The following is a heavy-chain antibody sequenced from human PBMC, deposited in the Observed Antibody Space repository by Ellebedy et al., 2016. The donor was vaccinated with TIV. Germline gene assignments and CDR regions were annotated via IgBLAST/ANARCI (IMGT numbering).Heavy chain of an antibody. V-gene: IGHV4-59*11. CDR1: GGSINNHY. D-gene: IGHD3-3*01. CDR3: ARQLDFWGGHYFEY. J-gene: IGHJ4*02. CDR2: IYYSGSI. Sequence: SETLSLXXTVSGGSINNHYRSWIRQPPGKGLEWIGYIYYSGSINYNPSLKSRVTISVDTSKNQFSLKLTSVTAADTAVYYCARQLDFWGGHYFEYWGQGSLVTVSS.